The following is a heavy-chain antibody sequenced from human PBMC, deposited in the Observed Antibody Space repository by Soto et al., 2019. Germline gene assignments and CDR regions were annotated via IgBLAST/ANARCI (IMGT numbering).Heavy chain of an antibody. CDR1: GGSISGYY. J-gene: IGHJ6*02. V-gene: IGHV4-59*01. D-gene: IGHD3-10*01. CDR3: ARVNSLDGSGSRVHYYGMDV. Sequence: PSETLSLTCTVSGGSISGYYWSWIRQPPGKGLEWIGYMYNTGSTVYNPSFKSRVTISVDTSKNQFSLRMSSVTAADSAVYFCARVNSLDGSGSRVHYYGMDVRGQGTTVTVSS. CDR2: MYNTGST.